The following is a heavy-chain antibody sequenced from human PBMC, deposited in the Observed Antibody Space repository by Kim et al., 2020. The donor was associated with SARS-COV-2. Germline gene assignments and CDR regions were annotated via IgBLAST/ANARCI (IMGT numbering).Heavy chain of an antibody. J-gene: IGHJ6*02. CDR2: A. Sequence: ANYAQKFQGRVTITADESTSTAYMELSSLRSEDTAVYYCATNRLQYPMDVWGQGTTVTVSS. D-gene: IGHD4-4*01. CDR3: ATNRLQYPMDV. V-gene: IGHV1-69*01.